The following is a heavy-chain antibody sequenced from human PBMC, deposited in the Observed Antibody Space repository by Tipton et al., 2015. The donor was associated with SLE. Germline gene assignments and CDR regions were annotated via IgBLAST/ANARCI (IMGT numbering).Heavy chain of an antibody. D-gene: IGHD3-3*01. Sequence: QLVQSGAEVKKPGSSVKVSCKASGGSFSSYSISWVRQAPGQGLEWMGGIIPIFGTANYAQKFQGRVTITADESTSTAYMELSSVRSEDTAVYYCARGRDYVEWPNGMDVWGQGTTVAVSS. V-gene: IGHV1-69*01. CDR2: IIPIFGTA. CDR1: GGSFSSYS. CDR3: ARGRDYVEWPNGMDV. J-gene: IGHJ6*02.